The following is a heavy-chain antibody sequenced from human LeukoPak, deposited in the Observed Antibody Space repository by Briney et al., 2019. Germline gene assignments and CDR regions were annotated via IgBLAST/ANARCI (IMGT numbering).Heavy chain of an antibody. CDR2: INHSGST. Sequence: SETLSLTCAVYGGSFSDYYWSWIRQPPGKVLEWIGEINHSGSTNYNPSLKSRVTISVDTSKNQFSLKLSSVTAADTAVYYCVRPDDNSFDFWGQGTMVTVSS. D-gene: IGHD3-9*01. CDR3: VRPDDNSFDF. J-gene: IGHJ3*01. V-gene: IGHV4-34*01. CDR1: GGSFSDYY.